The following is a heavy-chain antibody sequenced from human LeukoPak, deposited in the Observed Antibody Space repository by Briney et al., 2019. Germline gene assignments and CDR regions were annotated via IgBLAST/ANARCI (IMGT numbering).Heavy chain of an antibody. D-gene: IGHD3-10*01. CDR1: GGSFSGYY. V-gene: IGHV4-34*01. J-gene: IGHJ4*02. CDR2: INHSGST. Sequence: SETLSLTCAVYGGSFSGYYWSWIRQPPGKGLEWIGEINHSGSTNYNPSLKSRVTISVDTSKNQFSLKLSSVTAADTAVYYCARGWMVRGVISEYYFDYWGQGTLVTVSS. CDR3: ARGWMVRGVISEYYFDY.